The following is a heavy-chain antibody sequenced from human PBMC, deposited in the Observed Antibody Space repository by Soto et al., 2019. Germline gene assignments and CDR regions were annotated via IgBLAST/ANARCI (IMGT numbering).Heavy chain of an antibody. CDR3: DSSGYYYVFDYFDN. CDR1: GLTFCSYS. J-gene: IGHJ4*01. Sequence: PCGSMRLSSAACGLTFCSYSMNGVRQAPGKGLEWVSSISSSSSYIYYADSVKGRFTISRDNAKNSLYLQMNSLRAEDTAVYYYDSSGYYYVFDYFDNWGQGTLVTVSS. CDR2: ISSSSSYI. V-gene: IGHV3-21*01. D-gene: IGHD3-22*01.